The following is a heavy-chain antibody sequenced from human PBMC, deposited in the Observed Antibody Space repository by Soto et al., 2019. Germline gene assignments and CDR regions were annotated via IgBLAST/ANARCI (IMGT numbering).Heavy chain of an antibody. CDR2: INPNSGGT. D-gene: IGHD3-10*01. Sequence: KVSCKASGYTFTGYYMHWVRQAPGQGLEWMGWINPNSGGTNYAQKFQGWVTMTRDTSISTAYMELSRLRSDDTAVYYCARGAQGVRGVIISGGWFDPWGQGTLVTVSS. V-gene: IGHV1-2*04. J-gene: IGHJ5*02. CDR3: ARGAQGVRGVIISGGWFDP. CDR1: GYTFTGYY.